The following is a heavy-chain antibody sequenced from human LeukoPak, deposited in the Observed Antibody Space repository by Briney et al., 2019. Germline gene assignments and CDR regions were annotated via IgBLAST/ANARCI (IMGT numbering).Heavy chain of an antibody. Sequence: GGSLRLSCAASGFTFSSYAMSWVRQAPGKGLEWVAVISYDGSNKYYADSVKGRFTISRDNSKNTLYLQMNSLRAEDTAVYYCAKGYCSGGSCYNIFFHFDYWGQGTLVTVSS. CDR1: GFTFSSYA. J-gene: IGHJ4*02. V-gene: IGHV3-30*18. CDR3: AKGYCSGGSCYNIFFHFDY. CDR2: ISYDGSNK. D-gene: IGHD2-15*01.